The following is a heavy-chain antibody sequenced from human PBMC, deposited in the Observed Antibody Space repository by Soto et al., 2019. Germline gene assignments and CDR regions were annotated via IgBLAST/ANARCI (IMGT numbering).Heavy chain of an antibody. Sequence: GGSLRLSCAASGFTFSSYWMSWVRQAPGKGLEWVANIKQDGSEKYYVDSVKGRFTISRDNAKNSLYLQMNSLRAEDTAVYYCARDPSFPYSGSYYAFDIWGQGTMVTVSS. CDR2: IKQDGSEK. CDR1: GFTFSSYW. V-gene: IGHV3-7*01. D-gene: IGHD1-26*01. CDR3: ARDPSFPYSGSYYAFDI. J-gene: IGHJ3*02.